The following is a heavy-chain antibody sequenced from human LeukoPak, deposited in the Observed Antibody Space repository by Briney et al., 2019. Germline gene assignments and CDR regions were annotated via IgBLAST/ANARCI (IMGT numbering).Heavy chain of an antibody. J-gene: IGHJ6*03. D-gene: IGHD2-2*01. CDR2: ISSSGSTI. CDR3: ARGRRYCSSTSCPWYYYMDV. CDR1: GFTFSSYE. V-gene: IGHV3-48*03. Sequence: PGGSLRLSCAASGFTFSSYEMNWVRQAPGKGLEWVSYISSSGSTIYYADSVKGRFTISRDNAKNSLYLQMNSLRAEDTAVYYCARGRRYCSSTSCPWYYYMDVWGKGTTVTISS.